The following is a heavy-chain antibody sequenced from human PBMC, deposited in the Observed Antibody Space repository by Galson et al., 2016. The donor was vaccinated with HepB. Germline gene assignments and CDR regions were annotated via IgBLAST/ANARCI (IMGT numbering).Heavy chain of an antibody. CDR3: AKDHAYLGLYFYGMDV. CDR1: GFTFSSYG. V-gene: IGHV3-30*18. Sequence: SLRLSCAASGFTFSSYGMHWVRQAPGKGLEWVAVVTYDGSNKYYADSVKGRFTISRDNSKNTVYLQMNSLRAEDTAVYYCAKDHAYLGLYFYGMDVWGQGTTVTVSS. CDR2: VTYDGSNK. D-gene: IGHD3-9*01. J-gene: IGHJ6*02.